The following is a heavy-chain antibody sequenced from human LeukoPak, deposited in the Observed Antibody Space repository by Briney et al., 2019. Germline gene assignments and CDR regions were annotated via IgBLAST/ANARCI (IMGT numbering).Heavy chain of an antibody. CDR3: ARRSGIAVAGDDAFDI. D-gene: IGHD6-19*01. J-gene: IGHJ3*02. CDR1: GFTFSSYG. V-gene: IGHV3-33*01. CDR2: IWYDGSNK. Sequence: GGSLRLSCAASGFTFSSYGMHWVRQAPGKGLEWVAVIWYDGSNKYYADSVKGRFTISRDNSKNTLYLQMNSLRAEDTAVYYCARRSGIAVAGDDAFDIWGQGTMVTVSS.